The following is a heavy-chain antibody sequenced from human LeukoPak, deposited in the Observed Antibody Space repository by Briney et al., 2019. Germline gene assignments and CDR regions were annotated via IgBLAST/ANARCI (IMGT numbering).Heavy chain of an antibody. CDR3: ARVKPPAGGRLRSQTHVYFDY. Sequence: SETLSLTCTVSGGSISSYYWSWIRQPPGKGLEWIGYIYYSGSTNYNPSLKSRITISVDASKNPFSLKLSSVTAADTAVYYCARVKPPAGGRLRSQTHVYFDYWGQGTLVTVSS. D-gene: IGHD3-16*01. CDR2: IYYSGST. J-gene: IGHJ4*02. V-gene: IGHV4-59*01. CDR1: GGSISSYY.